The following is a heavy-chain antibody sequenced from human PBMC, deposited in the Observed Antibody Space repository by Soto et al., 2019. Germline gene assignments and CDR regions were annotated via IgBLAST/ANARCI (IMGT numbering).Heavy chain of an antibody. CDR2: ISGSGGST. Sequence: PXGSLRLSCAAAGVTFSSYAMSWVRQAPGKGLEWVSAISGSGGSTYYADSVKGRFTISRDNSKNTLYLQMNSLRAEDTAVYYCAKSSGSYYPYYYGMDVWGQGTTVTVSS. J-gene: IGHJ6*02. CDR3: AKSSGSYYPYYYGMDV. D-gene: IGHD3-10*01. CDR1: GVTFSSYA. V-gene: IGHV3-23*01.